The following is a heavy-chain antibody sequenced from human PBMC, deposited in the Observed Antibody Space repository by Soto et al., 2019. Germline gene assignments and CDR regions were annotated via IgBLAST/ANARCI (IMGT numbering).Heavy chain of an antibody. J-gene: IGHJ4*02. Sequence: GGSLRLSCAASGFIFNTYSMNWVRQAPGKGLEWVSYISGSSQTIFYADSVRGRFTISRDNANNSTYLQMVSLRDEGTAVYYCARTLSWRRGPFDSWGQGTLVTVSS. V-gene: IGHV3-48*02. CDR3: ARTLSWRRGPFDS. CDR2: ISGSSQTI. CDR1: GFIFNTYS. D-gene: IGHD2-15*01.